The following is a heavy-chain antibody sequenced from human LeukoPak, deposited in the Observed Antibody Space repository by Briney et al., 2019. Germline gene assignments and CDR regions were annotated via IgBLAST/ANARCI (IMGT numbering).Heavy chain of an antibody. V-gene: IGHV3-33*01. CDR1: GFTFSSYG. CDR2: IWYDGSNK. D-gene: IGHD6-13*01. J-gene: IGHJ6*02. Sequence: GGSLRLSCAASGFTFSSYGMHWVRQAPGKGLEWVAVIWYDGSNKYYADSVKGRFTISRDNSKNTLYLQMNSLRAEDTAVYYCARDRGDSSSWFPLSYSMDVWGQGTTVTVSS. CDR3: ARDRGDSSSWFPLSYSMDV.